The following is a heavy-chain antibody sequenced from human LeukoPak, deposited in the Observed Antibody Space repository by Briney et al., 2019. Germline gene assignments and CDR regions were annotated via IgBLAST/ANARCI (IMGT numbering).Heavy chain of an antibody. CDR3: ARDRYCSGGSCDDRGFFDY. Sequence: ASVKVSCKASGYTFTSYYMHWVQQAPGQGLEWMGIINPSGGSTSYAQKFQGRVTMTRDTSTSTVYMELSSLRSEDTAVYYCARDRYCSGGSCDDRGFFDYWGQGTLVTVSS. V-gene: IGHV1-46*01. CDR1: GYTFTSYY. D-gene: IGHD2-15*01. CDR2: INPSGGST. J-gene: IGHJ4*02.